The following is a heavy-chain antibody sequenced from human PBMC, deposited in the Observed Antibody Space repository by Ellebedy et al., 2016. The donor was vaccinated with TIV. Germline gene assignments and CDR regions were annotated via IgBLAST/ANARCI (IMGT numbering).Heavy chain of an antibody. CDR3: ARDGDLYNSGSYRAFDM. CDR1: GGIFRSYA. D-gene: IGHD3-10*01. CDR2: IIAIFGTT. V-gene: IGHV1-69*13. Sequence: ASVKVSCKASGGIFRSYAISWVRQAPGQGLEWMGGIIAIFGTTNYAQKFQGRVTITADESTSTAYMELSSLRSDDTAVYYCARDGDLYNSGSYRAFDMWGQGTVVTVSS. J-gene: IGHJ3*02.